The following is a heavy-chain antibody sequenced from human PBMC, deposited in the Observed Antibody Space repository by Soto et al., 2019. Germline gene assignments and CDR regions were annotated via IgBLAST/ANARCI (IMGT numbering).Heavy chain of an antibody. Sequence: EVQLVESGGGLVQPGGSLRLSCAASGFTFSSYEMNWVRQAPGKGLEWVSYISSSGSTIYYADSVKGRFTISRDNAKNSLYLQMNSLRADDTAVYYCSSDRAAAENYYYYYGMDVWGQGTTVTVS. V-gene: IGHV3-48*03. CDR3: SSDRAAAENYYYYYGMDV. J-gene: IGHJ6*02. D-gene: IGHD6-13*01. CDR1: GFTFSSYE. CDR2: ISSSGSTI.